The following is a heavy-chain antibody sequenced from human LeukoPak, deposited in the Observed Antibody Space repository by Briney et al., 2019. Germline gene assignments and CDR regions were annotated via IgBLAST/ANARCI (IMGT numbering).Heavy chain of an antibody. D-gene: IGHD3-10*01. J-gene: IGHJ4*02. CDR3: ARGDYYGSGTTFDY. CDR1: GGSISSGGYS. Sequence: SETLSLTCAVSGGSISSGGYSWSWIRQPPGKGLEGIGYIYHSGSTYYNPSLKSRVTISVDRSKNQFSLKLSSVTAADTAVYYCARGDYYGSGTTFDYWGQGTLVTVSS. V-gene: IGHV4-30-2*01. CDR2: IYHSGST.